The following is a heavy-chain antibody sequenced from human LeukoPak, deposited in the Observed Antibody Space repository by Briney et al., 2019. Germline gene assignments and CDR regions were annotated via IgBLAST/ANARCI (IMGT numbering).Heavy chain of an antibody. D-gene: IGHD2-2*01. J-gene: IGHJ4*02. CDR3: ATSSVIVVVPVFDY. CDR1: GSRFTSYW. V-gene: IGHV5-51*01. CDR2: IYPGDSDT. Sequence: PGESLQISCKGSGSRFTSYWIGWVRRLPGKGLGWMRIIYPGDSDTRYSPSFQGQVTISADKSISTAYLQWSSLKASDTAMYYCATSSVIVVVPVFDYWGQGTLVTVSS.